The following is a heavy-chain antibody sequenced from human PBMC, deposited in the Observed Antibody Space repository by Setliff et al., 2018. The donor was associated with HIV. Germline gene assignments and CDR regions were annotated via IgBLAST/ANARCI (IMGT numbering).Heavy chain of an antibody. V-gene: IGHV4-4*07. CDR1: GGSISSYY. CDR2: IYTSGST. J-gene: IGHJ2*01. CDR3: ARDEWLLDWSFDL. Sequence: PSETLSLTCTVSGGSISSYYWSWIRQPAGKGLEWIGRIYTSGSTNYNPSLKSRVTMLVDTSKNQFSLKLSSVTAADTAVYYCARDEWLLDWSFDLWGRGTLVTVSS. D-gene: IGHD3-3*01.